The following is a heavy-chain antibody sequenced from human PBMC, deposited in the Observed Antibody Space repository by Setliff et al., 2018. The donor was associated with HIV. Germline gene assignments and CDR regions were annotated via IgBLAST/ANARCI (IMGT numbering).Heavy chain of an antibody. CDR2: IYYSGMT. Sequence: KPSETLSLTCSVSGGSISSYYWSWIRQPPGKGLEWIGDIYYSGMTNYNPSLQSRVTISVDTSKNQFSLKLRSVTAADTAVYYCARHSGVASPNWFDPWGQGTLVTVSS. J-gene: IGHJ5*02. V-gene: IGHV4-59*08. D-gene: IGHD3-10*01. CDR1: GGSISSYY. CDR3: ARHSGVASPNWFDP.